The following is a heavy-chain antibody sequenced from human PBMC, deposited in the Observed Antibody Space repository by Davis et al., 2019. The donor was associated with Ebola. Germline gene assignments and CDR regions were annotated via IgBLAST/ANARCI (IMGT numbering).Heavy chain of an antibody. CDR3: ARERPRDYYYYYGLDV. D-gene: IGHD5-24*01. J-gene: IGHJ6*02. V-gene: IGHV1-3*01. CDR2: INAGNGNT. Sequence: AASVKVSCKASGYIFTSYAMHWVRQAPGQRLEWMGWINAGNGNTKYSQKFRDRVTITRDTSASTSYMELSRLRSDDTAVYYCARERPRDYYYYYGLDVWGQGTTVSVSS. CDR1: GYIFTSYA.